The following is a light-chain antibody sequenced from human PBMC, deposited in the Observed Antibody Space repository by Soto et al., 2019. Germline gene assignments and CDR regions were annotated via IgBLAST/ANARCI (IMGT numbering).Light chain of an antibody. CDR2: RAF. J-gene: IGKJ1*01. V-gene: IGKV3-20*01. Sequence: EIVLTQSPGTLSLSPGERATLSCRASQSVTSTYLAWYHQKPDQSPRLLIYRAFSSATCITDRFSGSGSGTDFTLTISRLEPEDFAVYYCQHYTSSPPSWSFGQGTKVDIK. CDR1: QSVTSTY. CDR3: QHYTSSPPSWS.